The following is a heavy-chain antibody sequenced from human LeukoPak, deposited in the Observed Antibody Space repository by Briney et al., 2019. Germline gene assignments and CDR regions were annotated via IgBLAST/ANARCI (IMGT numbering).Heavy chain of an antibody. Sequence: GGSLRLSCAASGFTFSSYAMSWVRQAPGKGLEWVSAISGSGGSTYYADSVKGRFTISRDNSKNTLYLQMNSLRAEDTAVYYCAKAGGMASSSSKAFDIWGQGTMVTVSS. CDR2: ISGSGGST. J-gene: IGHJ3*02. V-gene: IGHV3-23*01. D-gene: IGHD6-6*01. CDR3: AKAGGMASSSSKAFDI. CDR1: GFTFSSYA.